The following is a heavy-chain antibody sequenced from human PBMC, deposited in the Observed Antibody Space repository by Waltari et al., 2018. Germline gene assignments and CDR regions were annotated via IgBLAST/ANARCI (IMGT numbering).Heavy chain of an antibody. V-gene: IGHV3-30*02. Sequence: QVQLVESGGGVVQPGGSLRLSCAASGFTFSSYGMHWVRQAPGKGVEWVAFIRDNGSNKYYADSVKGRFTSSRDNSKNTLYLQMNSLRAEDTAVYYCAKDPDYYGSGRLDYWGQGTLVTVSS. CDR2: IRDNGSNK. CDR3: AKDPDYYGSGRLDY. D-gene: IGHD3-10*01. CDR1: GFTFSSYG. J-gene: IGHJ4*02.